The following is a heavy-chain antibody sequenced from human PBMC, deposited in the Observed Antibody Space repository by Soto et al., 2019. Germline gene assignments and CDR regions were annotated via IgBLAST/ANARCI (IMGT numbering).Heavy chain of an antibody. CDR3: AKGNSGWAYYFDY. CDR1: GFTFTRYS. CDR2: ISSTTNYI. J-gene: IGHJ4*02. V-gene: IGHV3-21*06. D-gene: IGHD6-19*01. Sequence: PGGSLRLSCAASGFTFTRYSMNWARQAPGKGLEWVSSISSTTNYIYYGDSMKGRFTISRDNAKNSLYLEMNSLRAEDTAVYYCAKGNSGWAYYFDYWGQGTLVTVSS.